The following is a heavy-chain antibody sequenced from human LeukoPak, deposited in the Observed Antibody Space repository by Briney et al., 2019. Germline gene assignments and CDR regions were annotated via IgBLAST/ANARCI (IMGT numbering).Heavy chain of an antibody. V-gene: IGHV1-2*04. D-gene: IGHD2-21*01. CDR1: GYTFTGYY. CDR3: ARSDSSRGYYYMDV. CDR2: INPNSGGT. J-gene: IGHJ6*03. Sequence: ASVKVSCKASGYTFTGYYMHWVRQAPGQGLEWMGWINPNSGGTNYAQKFQGWVTMTRDTSISTAYMELSRLRSDDTAVYYCARSDSSRGYYYMDVWGKGTTVTVSS.